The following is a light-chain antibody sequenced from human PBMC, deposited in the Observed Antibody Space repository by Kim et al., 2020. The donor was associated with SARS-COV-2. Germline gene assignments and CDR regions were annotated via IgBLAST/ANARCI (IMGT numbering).Light chain of an antibody. Sequence: VSPGERATRSCRASQSVSSNLAWYQHKPGQAPRLLIYGASTRATGIPARFSGSGSGTEFTLTISSLQSEDFAVYYCQQYNNWPPYTFGQGTKLEI. CDR2: GAS. CDR3: QQYNNWPPYT. CDR1: QSVSSN. J-gene: IGKJ2*01. V-gene: IGKV3-15*01.